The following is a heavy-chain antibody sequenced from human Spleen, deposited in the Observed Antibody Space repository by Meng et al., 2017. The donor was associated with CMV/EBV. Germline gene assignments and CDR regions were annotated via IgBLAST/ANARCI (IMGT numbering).Heavy chain of an antibody. D-gene: IGHD2-2*01. J-gene: IGHJ6*02. CDR3: ARDCSSTSCYPVCCYYYGMDV. V-gene: IGHV1-18*01. Sequence: ASVKVSCKASGYTFSRYGISWVRQAPGQGLEWMGWISANNGNTKYAQKFQGRVTMSTDTSTSTAYMELRSLRSDDTAVYYCARDCSSTSCYPVCCYYYGMDVWGQGTTVTVSS. CDR1: GYTFSRYG. CDR2: ISANNGNT.